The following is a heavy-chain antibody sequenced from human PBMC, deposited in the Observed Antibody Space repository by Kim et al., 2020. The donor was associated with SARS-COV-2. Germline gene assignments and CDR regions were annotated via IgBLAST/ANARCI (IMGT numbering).Heavy chain of an antibody. D-gene: IGHD2-2*02. Sequence: SRVTMSVDTSKNQFSLKLSSVTAADTAVYYCARAGSIYCSSTSCYIFDYWGQGTLVTVSS. CDR3: ARAGSIYCSSTSCYIFDY. J-gene: IGHJ4*02. V-gene: IGHV4-4*06.